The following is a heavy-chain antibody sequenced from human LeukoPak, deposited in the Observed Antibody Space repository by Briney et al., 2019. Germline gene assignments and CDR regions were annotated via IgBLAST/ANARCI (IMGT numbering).Heavy chain of an antibody. Sequence: SVKVSCKASGGTFSSYGFSWVRQAPGQGLEWVGGIIPIFGTANYAQKFQGRVTITADESTSTAYMELSSLRSEDTAVYYCARGGGSYWGYYYYYMDVWGKGTTVTVSS. CDR2: IIPIFGTA. CDR3: ARGGGSYWGYYYYYMDV. CDR1: GGTFSSYG. V-gene: IGHV1-69*13. J-gene: IGHJ6*03. D-gene: IGHD1-26*01.